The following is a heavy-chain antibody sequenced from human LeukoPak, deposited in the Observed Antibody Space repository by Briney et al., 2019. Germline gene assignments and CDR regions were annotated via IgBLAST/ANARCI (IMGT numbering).Heavy chain of an antibody. CDR2: INFDGGTT. CDR1: GFTFSNSW. CDR3: AKGTHYYDSSGYYDY. D-gene: IGHD3-22*01. V-gene: IGHV3-74*01. J-gene: IGHJ4*02. Sequence: GGSLRLSCAVSGFTFSNSWMHWVRQAPGKGLVWVSRINFDGGTTNYADSVKGRFTISRDNSKNTLYLQMNSLRAEDTAVYYCAKGTHYYDSSGYYDYWGQGTLVTVSS.